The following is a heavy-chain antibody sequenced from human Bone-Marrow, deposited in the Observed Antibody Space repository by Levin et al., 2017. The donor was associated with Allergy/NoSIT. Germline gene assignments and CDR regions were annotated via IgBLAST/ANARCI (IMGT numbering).Heavy chain of an antibody. V-gene: IGHV4-61*01. Sequence: PSETLSLTCTVSGGSVSSGNYYWSWIRQPPGKGLEWIGYMYYSGNTNYNPSLKSRVTISVDTPKNQFSLKLTSVTAADTAVYYCARRGYTNGLPFDFWGQGTLVTVSS. D-gene: IGHD5-18*01. J-gene: IGHJ4*02. CDR3: ARRGYTNGLPFDF. CDR1: GGSVSSGNYY. CDR2: MYYSGNT.